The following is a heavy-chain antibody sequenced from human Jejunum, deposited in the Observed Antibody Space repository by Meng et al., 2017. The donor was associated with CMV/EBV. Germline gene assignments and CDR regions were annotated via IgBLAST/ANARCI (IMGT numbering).Heavy chain of an antibody. V-gene: IGHV3-23*01. CDR3: AKALPGGWDAFDV. J-gene: IGHJ3*01. Sequence: GLPFSVYGMSWVRQAPGKGLEWVSSIRGSGGGTFYADSVKGRFTISRDNSKNTLYLQMNTLRVEDAATYYCAKALPGGWDAFDVWGHGTTVTVSS. D-gene: IGHD2-15*01. CDR2: IRGSGGGT. CDR1: GLPFSVYG.